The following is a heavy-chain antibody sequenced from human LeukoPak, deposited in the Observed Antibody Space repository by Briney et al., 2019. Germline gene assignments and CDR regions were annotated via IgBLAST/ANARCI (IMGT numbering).Heavy chain of an antibody. V-gene: IGHV3-69-1*01. CDR3: ARYYFGSGNYRTFDR. CDR2: ISNTGVT. D-gene: IGHD3-10*01. Sequence: GGSLRLSCAASGFILSDFTMNWVRQAPGKGLEWVSTISNTGVTHYADSVKGRFTISRDSAKNSQYLQIYGLRDEDTAVYYCARYYFGSGNYRTFDRWGQGTLVIVSS. CDR1: GFILSDFT. J-gene: IGHJ4*02.